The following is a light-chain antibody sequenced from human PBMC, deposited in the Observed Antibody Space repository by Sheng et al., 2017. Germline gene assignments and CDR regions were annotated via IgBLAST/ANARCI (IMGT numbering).Light chain of an antibody. CDR3: QVWDSSSDPNWV. CDR1: NLASKT. Sequence: SYELTQPPSVSVAPGETARITCGGNNLASKTVHWYQQKPGQAPVLVISYDSDRPSGIPERFSGSNSGNTATLTISRVEAGDEADYYCQVWDSSSDPNWVFGGGTKLTVL. V-gene: IGLV3-21*04. CDR2: YDS. J-gene: IGLJ3*02.